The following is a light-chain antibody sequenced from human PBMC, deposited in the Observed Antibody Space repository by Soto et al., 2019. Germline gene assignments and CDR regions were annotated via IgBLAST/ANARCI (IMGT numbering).Light chain of an antibody. CDR2: GAS. Sequence: EIVLTQSPATLSLSPGERATLSCRASQSLSGTLAWFQQKPGQPPRLLIYGASNRATGIPARFTASGSGTDFTLPISSREPEDFAVYYCQQRTLWPRTFGQGTKVEIK. CDR3: QQRTLWPRT. CDR1: QSLSGT. V-gene: IGKV3-11*01. J-gene: IGKJ1*01.